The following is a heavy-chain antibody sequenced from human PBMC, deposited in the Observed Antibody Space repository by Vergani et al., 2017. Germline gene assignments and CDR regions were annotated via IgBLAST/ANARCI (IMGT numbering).Heavy chain of an antibody. CDR2: IYPVDSDT. J-gene: IGHJ4*02. V-gene: IGHV5-51*01. Sequence: EVQLVHSGAEVKKPGESLKISCNGSGYSFTSYWIGWVRPMPGKGLKWMGIIYPVDSDTSYSPSFQGQVTISADKSISTAYLQWRSLKASDTDMYYCARRFIEAAGHIDDWGQGTLVTVSS. D-gene: IGHD6-13*01. CDR3: ARRFIEAAGHIDD. CDR1: GYSFTSYW.